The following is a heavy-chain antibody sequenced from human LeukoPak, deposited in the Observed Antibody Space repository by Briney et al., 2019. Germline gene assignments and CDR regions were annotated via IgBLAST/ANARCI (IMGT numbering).Heavy chain of an antibody. CDR1: GYTFTDYY. J-gene: IGHJ4*02. V-gene: IGHV1-2*06. Sequence: ASVRVSCKVSGYTFTDYYMNWGRQAPGQGLEWMGRINPDSGGAIYAQKFRDRVTMTRDTSINTAYMELSGLRSDDTAVYYCARGQSSDFWGQGTLVSVSS. CDR3: ARGQSSDF. CDR2: INPDSGGA.